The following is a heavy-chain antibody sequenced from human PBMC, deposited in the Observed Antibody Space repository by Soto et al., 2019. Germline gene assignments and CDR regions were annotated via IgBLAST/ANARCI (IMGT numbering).Heavy chain of an antibody. Sequence: QVQLVQSGAEVKKPGSSVRVSCKASGGTFSSYAINWVRQAPGQGLEWVGGIIPIFNTANYGPKFQGRVTITVDEPTSTTYMYLSSLRSEDTDFYYCAEARITDTAVFSDWGQGTMVTVSS. J-gene: IGHJ4*02. D-gene: IGHD1-20*01. CDR3: AEARITDTAVFSD. CDR1: GGTFSSYA. CDR2: IIPIFNTA. V-gene: IGHV1-69*19.